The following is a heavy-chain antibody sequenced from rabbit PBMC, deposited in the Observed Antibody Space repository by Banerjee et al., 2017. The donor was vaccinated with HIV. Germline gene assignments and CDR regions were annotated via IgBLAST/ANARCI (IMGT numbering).Heavy chain of an antibody. CDR2: ISTSSGTT. V-gene: IGHV1S43*01. CDR1: GFSFSNKYV. J-gene: IGHJ4*01. Sequence: QEQLVESGGGLVKPGASLTLTCKASGFSFSNKYVMCWVRQAPGKGLELIACISTSSGTTWYANWVNGRFTISKSTSLNTVDLKMTSLTAADTATYFCGKYSYDDYGVIHLWGPGTLVTVS. CDR3: GKYSYDDYGVIHL. D-gene: IGHD2-1*01.